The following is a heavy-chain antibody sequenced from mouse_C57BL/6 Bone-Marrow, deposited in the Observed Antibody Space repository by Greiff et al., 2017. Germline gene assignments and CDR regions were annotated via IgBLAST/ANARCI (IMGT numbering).Heavy chain of an antibody. J-gene: IGHJ3*01. V-gene: IGHV1-52*01. CDR2: IDPSDSET. Sequence: VQLQQSGAELVRPGSSVKLSCKASGYTFTSYWMHWVKQRPIQGLEWIGNIDPSDSETHYNQKFKDKATLTVDKSSSTAYMQLSSLTSEDSAVYYCARLVTTVPFAYWGQGTLVTVSA. D-gene: IGHD1-1*01. CDR1: GYTFTSYW. CDR3: ARLVTTVPFAY.